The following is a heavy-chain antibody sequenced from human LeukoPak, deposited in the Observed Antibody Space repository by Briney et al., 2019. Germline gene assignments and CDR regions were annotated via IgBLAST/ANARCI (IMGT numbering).Heavy chain of an antibody. D-gene: IGHD6-19*01. Sequence: GGSLRLSCAASGFTFSSYGMHWVRQAPGKGLEWVAVISYDGSNKYYEDSVKGRFTISRDNSKNTLYLQMNSLRAEDTAVYYCARYSSGFLDSWGQGTLVTVSS. CDR2: ISYDGSNK. J-gene: IGHJ4*02. CDR3: ARYSSGFLDS. V-gene: IGHV3-30*03. CDR1: GFTFSSYG.